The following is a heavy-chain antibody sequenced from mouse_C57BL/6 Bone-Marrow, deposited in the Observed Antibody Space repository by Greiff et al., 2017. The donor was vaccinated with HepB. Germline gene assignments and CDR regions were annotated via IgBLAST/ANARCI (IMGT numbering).Heavy chain of an antibody. CDR1: GFSLTSYG. D-gene: IGHD4-1*01. V-gene: IGHV2-2*01. CDR2: IWSGGST. CDR3: AAGGTGTWYFDV. Sequence: VKLMESGPGLVQPSQSLSITCTVSGFSLTSYGVHWVRQSPGKGLEWLGVIWSGGSTDYNAAFISRLSISKDNSKSQVFFKMNSLQADDTAIYYCAAGGTGTWYFDVWGTGTTVTVSS. J-gene: IGHJ1*03.